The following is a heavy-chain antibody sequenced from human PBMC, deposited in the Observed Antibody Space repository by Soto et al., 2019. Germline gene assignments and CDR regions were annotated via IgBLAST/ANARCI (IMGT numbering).Heavy chain of an antibody. CDR2: IYYSGST. CDR1: GGSISSGGYY. V-gene: IGHV4-31*03. J-gene: IGHJ4*02. D-gene: IGHD5-18*01. CDR3: ARVRIQLSPGFDY. Sequence: PSETLSLTCTVSGGSISSGGYYWSWIRQHPGKGLEWIGYIYYSGSTYYNPSLKSRVTISVDTSKNQFSLKLSSVTAADTAVYYCARVRIQLSPGFDYWGQGTLVTVSS.